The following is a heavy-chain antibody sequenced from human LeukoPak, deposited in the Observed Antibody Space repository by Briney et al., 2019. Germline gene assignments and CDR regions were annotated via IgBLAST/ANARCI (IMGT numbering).Heavy chain of an antibody. J-gene: IGHJ4*02. Sequence: SVKVSCKASGGTFSSHAISWVRQAPGQGLEWMGGIIPIFGTANYAQKFQGRVTITADESTSTAYMELSSLRSEDTAVYYCATDYYDSSGREYYFDYWGQGTLVTVSS. CDR2: IIPIFGTA. V-gene: IGHV1-69*13. D-gene: IGHD3-22*01. CDR1: GGTFSSHA. CDR3: ATDYYDSSGREYYFDY.